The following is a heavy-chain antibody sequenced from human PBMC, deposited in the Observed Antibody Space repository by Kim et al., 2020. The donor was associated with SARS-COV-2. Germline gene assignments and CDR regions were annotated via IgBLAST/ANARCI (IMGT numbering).Heavy chain of an antibody. Sequence: FTISRDNSKNTLYLQMNSLRAEDTAVYYCAKDLSYYDILTGPYRMGYFDYWGQGTLVTVSS. D-gene: IGHD3-9*01. V-gene: IGHV3-23*01. CDR3: AKDLSYYDILTGPYRMGYFDY. J-gene: IGHJ4*02.